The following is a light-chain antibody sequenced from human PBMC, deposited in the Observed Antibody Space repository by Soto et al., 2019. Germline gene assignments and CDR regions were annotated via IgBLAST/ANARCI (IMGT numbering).Light chain of an antibody. V-gene: IGKV4-1*01. J-gene: IGKJ2*01. Sequence: DIVMTQSPDSLAVSLGETATINCKSSQSVLYSSNNKNYLAWYQQKPGQTPNLLIYWASTRESGVPDRFSGSGSGTDFTLTIRSLQAEDVAVYCCQQYYSTPHTFGQGTRLEIK. CDR3: QQYYSTPHT. CDR1: QSVLYSSNNKNY. CDR2: WAS.